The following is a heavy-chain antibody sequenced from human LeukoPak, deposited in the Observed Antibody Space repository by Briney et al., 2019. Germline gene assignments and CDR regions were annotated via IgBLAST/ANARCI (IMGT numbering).Heavy chain of an antibody. J-gene: IGHJ4*02. CDR2: INPNSGGT. D-gene: IGHD1-26*01. V-gene: IGHV1-2*02. CDR1: GYTFTGYY. CDR3: ARDYSGSYDY. Sequence: GASVKVSCKASGYTFTGYYMHWVRQAPGQGLEWMGLINPNSGGTNYAQKFQGRVTMTRDTSISTAYMELSGLTSDDTAVYYCARDYSGSYDYWGQGTLVTVSS.